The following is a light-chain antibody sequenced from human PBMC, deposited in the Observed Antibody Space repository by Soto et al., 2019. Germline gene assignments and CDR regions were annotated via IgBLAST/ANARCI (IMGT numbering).Light chain of an antibody. Sequence: QSMLTQPPSASGSTGQSVTISCTGTSSDVGGYNYVSWYQQHPGKAPKLMIYEVSKRPSGVPDRFSGSKSGNTASLTVSGLQAEDEADYYCSSYAGSNTPYVFGTGTKVTVL. V-gene: IGLV2-8*01. CDR1: SSDVGGYNY. CDR3: SSYAGSNTPYV. CDR2: EVS. J-gene: IGLJ1*01.